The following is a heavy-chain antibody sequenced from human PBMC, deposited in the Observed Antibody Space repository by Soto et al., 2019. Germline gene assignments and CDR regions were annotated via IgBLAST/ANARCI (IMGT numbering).Heavy chain of an antibody. Sequence: QVQLVESGGGVVQPGRSLRLSCAASGFTFSSYGMHWVRQAPGKGLEWVAVISYDGSNKYYADSVKGRFTISRDNSKNTLYLQMNSLRAEDTAVYYCAKPLTSRPDYGDYGETGDAFDIWGQGTMVTVS. CDR2: ISYDGSNK. J-gene: IGHJ3*02. D-gene: IGHD4-17*01. CDR1: GFTFSSYG. CDR3: AKPLTSRPDYGDYGETGDAFDI. V-gene: IGHV3-30*18.